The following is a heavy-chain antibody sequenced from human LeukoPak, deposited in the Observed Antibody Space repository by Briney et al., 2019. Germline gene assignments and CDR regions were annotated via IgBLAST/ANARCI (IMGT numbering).Heavy chain of an antibody. CDR3: ARGSFLITFGGLIV. CDR2: ISSSNAI. CDR1: GFTFSDYY. J-gene: IGHJ4*02. Sequence: GGSLRLSCAASGFTFSDYYMSWIRQAPGKGLEWVSYISSSNAIYSADSVKGRFTISRDNAKNSLYLQMNSLRAEDTAVYYCARGSFLITFGGLIVWGQGTLVTVSS. V-gene: IGHV3-11*04. D-gene: IGHD3-16*02.